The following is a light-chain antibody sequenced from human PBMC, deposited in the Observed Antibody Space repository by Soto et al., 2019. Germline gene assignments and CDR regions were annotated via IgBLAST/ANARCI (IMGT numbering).Light chain of an antibody. CDR2: DDT. V-gene: IGLV3-21*02. Sequence: SYVLTQPPLVSVAPGQTARITCGGINIGSRSVHWYQQMPGQAPVLVVYDDTDRPSGIPERFSGSNSGNTATLTISRVEAGDEADYYCQVWDGSTDHNYVFGSGTKVTVL. J-gene: IGLJ1*01. CDR1: NIGSRS. CDR3: QVWDGSTDHNYV.